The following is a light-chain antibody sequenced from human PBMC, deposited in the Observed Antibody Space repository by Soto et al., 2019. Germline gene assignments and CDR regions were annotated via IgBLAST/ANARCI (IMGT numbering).Light chain of an antibody. J-gene: IGKJ2*01. CDR2: DAS. CDR3: QQRRNWMYT. V-gene: IGKV3-11*01. Sequence: VLTQSPATLSLSPGERATLSCRASQSIGSALAWYQQMPGQAPRLLIYDASQRANGIPSRVCGSGSGTEFTLTISRLAPEDFAVYYCQQRRNWMYTFSPGTKIEIK. CDR1: QSIGSA.